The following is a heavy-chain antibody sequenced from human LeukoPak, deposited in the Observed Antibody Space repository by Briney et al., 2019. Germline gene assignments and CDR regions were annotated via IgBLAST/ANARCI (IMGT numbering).Heavy chain of an antibody. CDR3: ARGDGYNFFDY. CDR1: GLTFSRYW. V-gene: IGHV3-53*01. J-gene: IGHJ4*02. CDR2: FYVGGAT. D-gene: IGHD5-24*01. Sequence: PGGSLRLSCAASGLTFSRYWMHWVRQAPGKGLEWVSVFYVGGATYYADSVKGRFTISRDNSENTLYLQMKSLRAEDTAVYYCARGDGYNFFDYWGQGTLVTVSS.